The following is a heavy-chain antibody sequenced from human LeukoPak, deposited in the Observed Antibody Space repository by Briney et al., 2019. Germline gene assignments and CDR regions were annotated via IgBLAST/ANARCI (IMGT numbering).Heavy chain of an antibody. Sequence: SVKVSCKASGGTFSSYGISWVRQAPGQGLEWMGGIIPMFGTANYAQKLQGRVTITTDESTGTAYMELSSLRSEDTAVYYCARDLFYGSGSYYDYWGQGTLVTVSS. D-gene: IGHD3-10*01. CDR3: ARDLFYGSGSYYDY. CDR2: IIPMFGTA. J-gene: IGHJ4*02. CDR1: GGTFSSYG. V-gene: IGHV1-69*05.